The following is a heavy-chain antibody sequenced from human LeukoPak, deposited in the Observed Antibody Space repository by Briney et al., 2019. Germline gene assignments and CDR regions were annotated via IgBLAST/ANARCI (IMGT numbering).Heavy chain of an antibody. CDR2: IYYSGST. CDR1: GGSISSSSYY. D-gene: IGHD3-22*01. V-gene: IGHV4-39*07. J-gene: IGHJ4*02. Sequence: PSETLSLTCTVSGGSISSSSYYWGWIRQPPGKGLEWIGSIYYSGSTYYNPSLKSRVTMSVDMSKNQFSLKLRSVTPADTAVYYCASTSPKYYFESSGYSSLFDNWGQGTLVTVSS. CDR3: ASTSPKYYFESSGYSSLFDN.